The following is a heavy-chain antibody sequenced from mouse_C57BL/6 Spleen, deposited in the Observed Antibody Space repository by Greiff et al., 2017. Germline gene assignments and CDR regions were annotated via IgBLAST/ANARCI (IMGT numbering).Heavy chain of an antibody. CDR3: ARDEGDYYGYAMDY. Sequence: EVMLVESGGGLVKPGGSLKLSCAASGFTFSSYAMSWVRQTPEKRLEWVATISDGGSYTYYPDNVKGRFTISRDNAKNNLYLQMSHLKSEDTAMYYCARDEGDYYGYAMDYWGQGTSVTVSS. V-gene: IGHV5-4*01. CDR2: ISDGGSYT. J-gene: IGHJ4*01. D-gene: IGHD1-1*01. CDR1: GFTFSSYA.